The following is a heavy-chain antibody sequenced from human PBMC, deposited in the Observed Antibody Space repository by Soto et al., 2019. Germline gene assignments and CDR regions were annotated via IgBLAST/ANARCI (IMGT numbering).Heavy chain of an antibody. J-gene: IGHJ6*02. D-gene: IGHD6-13*01. Sequence: HPGGSLRLSCAASVFTFSSYAMHWVRQAPGKGLERVAVISYDGSNKYYADSVKGRFTISRDNSKNTLYLQMNSLRAEDTAVYYCAREFGAQQQGYYYYYYGMDVWGQGTTVTVSS. CDR3: AREFGAQQQGYYYYYYGMDV. V-gene: IGHV3-30-3*01. CDR1: VFTFSSYA. CDR2: ISYDGSNK.